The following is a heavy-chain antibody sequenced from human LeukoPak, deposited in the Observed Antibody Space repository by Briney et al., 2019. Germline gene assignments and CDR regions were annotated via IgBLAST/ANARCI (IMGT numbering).Heavy chain of an antibody. Sequence: SETQSLTCTVSGGSISSHYWSRIRQPPGKGLEWIGCIYYSGSTNYNPSLKSRVTISVDTSKNQFSLKLSSVTAADTAVYYCARALTSRDGYNYYFDYWGQGTLVTVSS. J-gene: IGHJ4*02. CDR2: IYYSGST. CDR1: GGSISSHY. V-gene: IGHV4-59*11. D-gene: IGHD5-24*01. CDR3: ARALTSRDGYNYYFDY.